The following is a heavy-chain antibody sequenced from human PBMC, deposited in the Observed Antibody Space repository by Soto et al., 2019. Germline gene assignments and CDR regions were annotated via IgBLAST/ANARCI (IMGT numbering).Heavy chain of an antibody. CDR1: GGSISSGGYY. V-gene: IGHV4-31*03. Sequence: QVQLQESGPGLVEPSQTLSLTCTVSGGSISSGGYYWSWIRQHPGKGLEWIGYIYYSGSTYYNPSLKSRVTISVDTSKNQFSLKLSSVTAADTAVYYCARAQLPRSLWDYFDYWGQGTLVTVSS. J-gene: IGHJ4*02. CDR3: ARAQLPRSLWDYFDY. CDR2: IYYSGST. D-gene: IGHD2-2*01.